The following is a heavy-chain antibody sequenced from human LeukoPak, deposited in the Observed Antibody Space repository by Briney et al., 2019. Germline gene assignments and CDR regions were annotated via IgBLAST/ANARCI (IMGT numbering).Heavy chain of an antibody. J-gene: IGHJ3*02. V-gene: IGHV4-34*01. CDR3: ARSDYHNSGSHTVFDAFDI. D-gene: IGHD3-10*01. CDR2: VNYSGGT. CDR1: AGSLSGYY. Sequence: SETLSLTCAVYAGSLSGYYWTWIRQPPGKGLEWIGEVNYSGGTNYNPPLQSRVIVSIDTSKNQFSLRLSAVTAADTAVYYCARSDYHNSGSHTVFDAFDIWGQGTRVTVSS.